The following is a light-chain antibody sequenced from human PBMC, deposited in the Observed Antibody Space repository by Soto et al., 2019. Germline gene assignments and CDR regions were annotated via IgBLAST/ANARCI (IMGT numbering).Light chain of an antibody. CDR3: RQFDNLPVT. V-gene: IGKV1-33*01. CDR1: HDINNY. J-gene: IGKJ5*01. Sequence: DIQMTQSPSSLSASVGDRVTIICQASHDINNYLNWYQQKPGKAPKLLIYDSSNLEIGVPSRFSGSGYGTRFSFTISSLQPEDIATYYCRQFDNLPVTFGQGTRLEIK. CDR2: DSS.